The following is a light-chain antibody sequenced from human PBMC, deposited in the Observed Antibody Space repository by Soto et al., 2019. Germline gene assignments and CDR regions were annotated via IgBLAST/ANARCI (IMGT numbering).Light chain of an antibody. CDR2: GAS. CDR1: QSVSSSY. Sequence: EIVLTQSPGTLSLSPWERATLSCRASQSVSSSYLAWYQQKPGQAPRLLIYGASSRATGSPDRVSGSGSGTDFTLTISRLEPEDFAVYYCQQYNNWPITFGQGTRLEIK. V-gene: IGKV3-20*01. CDR3: QQYNNWPIT. J-gene: IGKJ5*01.